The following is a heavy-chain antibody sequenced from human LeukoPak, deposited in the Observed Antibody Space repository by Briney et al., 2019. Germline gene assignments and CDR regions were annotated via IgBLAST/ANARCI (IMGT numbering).Heavy chain of an antibody. D-gene: IGHD1-26*01. CDR2: IFRGGNT. Sequence: GGSLRLSCVVSGFTVSSNHMSWVRQAPGKGLEWISVIFRGGNTYYADSVKGRFTISRDISKSTLYLQMSSLRAEDTAVYYCARGGELPSAFDYWGQGTLVTVSS. J-gene: IGHJ4*02. CDR1: GFTVSSNH. CDR3: ARGGELPSAFDY. V-gene: IGHV3-53*01.